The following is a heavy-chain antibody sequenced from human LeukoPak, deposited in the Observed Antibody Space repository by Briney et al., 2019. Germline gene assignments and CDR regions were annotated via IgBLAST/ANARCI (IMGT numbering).Heavy chain of an antibody. D-gene: IGHD3-10*01. CDR1: GDTFSTYA. CDR2: IIPIFGTA. CDR3: VRVSRTTMVRGIITFDS. V-gene: IGHV1-69*13. J-gene: IGHJ4*02. Sequence: SVKVSCKASGDTFSTYAISWVRQAPGQGLEWMGGIIPIFGTANYAQKFQGRVTSTADESTSTAYMELSSLRSEATAVYYCVRVSRTTMVRGIITFDSWGQGTLVTVSS.